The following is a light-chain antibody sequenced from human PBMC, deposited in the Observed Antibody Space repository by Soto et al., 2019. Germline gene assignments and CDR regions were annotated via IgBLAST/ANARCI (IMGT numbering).Light chain of an antibody. J-gene: IGKJ5*01. CDR3: QQRAGSST. V-gene: IGKV3-11*01. Sequence: EIVLTQSPVTLSLSPGERATLSCRASQTVSNQLAWYQQKPGQAPRLLIYDASRRVTGIPARFSGSGSGTDFTLTLSSLEPEDFAVYYCQQRAGSSTLGQWTRLEIK. CDR2: DAS. CDR1: QTVSNQ.